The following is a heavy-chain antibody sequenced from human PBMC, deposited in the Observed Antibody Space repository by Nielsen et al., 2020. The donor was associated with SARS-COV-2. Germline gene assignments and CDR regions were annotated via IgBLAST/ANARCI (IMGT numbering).Heavy chain of an antibody. J-gene: IGHJ4*02. CDR3: APLFGGVIAFDY. V-gene: IGHV4-39*01. CDR2: IYYSGST. D-gene: IGHD3-16*02. Sequence: GSLRLSCTVSGGSISSSSYYWGWIRQPPGKGLEWIGGIYYSGSTYYNPSLKSRVTISVDTSKNQFSLKLSSVTAADTAVYYCAPLFGGVIAFDYWGQGTLVTVSS. CDR1: GGSISSSSYY.